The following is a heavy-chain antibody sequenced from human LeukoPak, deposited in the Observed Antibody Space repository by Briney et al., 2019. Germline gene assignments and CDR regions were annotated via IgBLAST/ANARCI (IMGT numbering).Heavy chain of an antibody. CDR2: ISYDGSNK. CDR1: GFTFSSYG. D-gene: IGHD3-9*01. J-gene: IGHJ4*02. CDR3: AKGLDFDRGAIDH. V-gene: IGHV3-30*18. Sequence: PGGSLRLSCAASGFTFSSYGMHWVRQAPGKGLEWVAVISYDGSNKYYADSVKGRFTISRDNSKNTLYLQMNSLRAEDTAVYYCAKGLDFDRGAIDHWGQGTLVTVSS.